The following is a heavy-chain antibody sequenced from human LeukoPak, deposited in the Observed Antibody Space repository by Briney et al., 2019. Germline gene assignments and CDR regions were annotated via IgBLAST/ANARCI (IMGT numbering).Heavy chain of an antibody. CDR3: ASYHDSSPGQPKRDNWFDP. V-gene: IGHV4-34*01. CDR1: GGSFSGYY. Sequence: SETLSLTCAVYGGSFSGYYWSWIRQPPGKGLEWIGEINHSGSTNYNPSLKSRLTMSVDTSKNQFSLKLSSVTAADTAVYYCASYHDSSPGQPKRDNWFDPWGQGTLVTVSS. D-gene: IGHD3-22*01. J-gene: IGHJ5*02. CDR2: INHSGST.